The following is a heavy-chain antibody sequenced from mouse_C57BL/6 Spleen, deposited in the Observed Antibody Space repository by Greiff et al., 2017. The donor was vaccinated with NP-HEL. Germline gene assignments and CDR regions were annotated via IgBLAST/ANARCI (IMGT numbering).Heavy chain of an antibody. D-gene: IGHD2-4*01. CDR2: ISYDGSN. CDR1: GYSITSGYY. CDR3: ASRDYYWYFDV. J-gene: IGHJ1*03. Sequence: ESGPGLVKPSQSLSLTCSVTGYSITSGYYWNWIRQFPGNKLEWMGYISYDGSNNYNPSLKNRIAITRDTSKNQFFLKLNSVTTEDTATYYCASRDYYWYFDVWGTGTTVTVSS. V-gene: IGHV3-6*01.